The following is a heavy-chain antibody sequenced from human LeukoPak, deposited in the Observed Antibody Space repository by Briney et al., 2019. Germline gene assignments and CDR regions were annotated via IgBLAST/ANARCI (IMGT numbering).Heavy chain of an antibody. CDR1: GFTFSSYS. J-gene: IGHJ4*02. V-gene: IGHV3-48*01. CDR2: ISSSSTTI. D-gene: IGHD4-17*01. CDR3: ARDSTVTSFDY. Sequence: PGGSLRLSCAASGFTFSSYSMMWVRQAPGKGLEWVSYISSSSTTIHYADSVKGRFTISRDNAKNSLYLQMNSLRAEDTAVYYCARDSTVTSFDYWGQGTLVTVSS.